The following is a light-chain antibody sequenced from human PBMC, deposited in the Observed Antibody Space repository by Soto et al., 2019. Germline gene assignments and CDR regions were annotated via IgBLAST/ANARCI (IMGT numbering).Light chain of an antibody. V-gene: IGKV1-39*01. CDR3: QQSYNTPYT. CDR1: QSLMNY. Sequence: DTQMTQSPSSLSASVGDRVTITCRASQSLMNYLNWYQQQPGKAPKLLIYVASTLQTGVPSRFSGSGSGTDFTLTISGLHPEDFATYYCQQSYNTPYTFGQGTKLEIK. J-gene: IGKJ2*01. CDR2: VAS.